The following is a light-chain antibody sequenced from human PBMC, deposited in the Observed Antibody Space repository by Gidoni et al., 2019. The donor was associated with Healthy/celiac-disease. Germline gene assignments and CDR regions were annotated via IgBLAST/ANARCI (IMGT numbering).Light chain of an antibody. Sequence: DIVLTQSPGTLSLSPGARATLSCRASQSVSSSYLAWYQQKPGQAPRLLIYGASSRATGIPDRFSGSGSGTDFTLTISRLEPEDFAVYYCQQYGSSQTTFGQGTKVEIK. J-gene: IGKJ1*01. CDR1: QSVSSSY. V-gene: IGKV3-20*01. CDR2: GAS. CDR3: QQYGSSQTT.